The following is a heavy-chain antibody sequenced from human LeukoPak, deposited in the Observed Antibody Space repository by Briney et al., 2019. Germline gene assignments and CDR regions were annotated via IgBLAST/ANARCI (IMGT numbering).Heavy chain of an antibody. CDR1: GFTFSSYA. CDR3: ARVAREVVVPAAIRHYYYYMDV. V-gene: IGHV3-7*01. Sequence: GGSLRLSCAASGFTFSSYAMHWVRQAPGKGLEWVANIKQDGSEKYYVDSVKGRFTISRDNAKNSLYLQMNSLRAEDTAVYYCARVAREVVVPAAIRHYYYYMDVWGKGTTVTVSS. D-gene: IGHD2-2*02. J-gene: IGHJ6*03. CDR2: IKQDGSEK.